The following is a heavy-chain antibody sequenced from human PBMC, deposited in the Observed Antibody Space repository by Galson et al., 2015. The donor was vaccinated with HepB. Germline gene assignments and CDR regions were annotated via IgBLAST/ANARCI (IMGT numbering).Heavy chain of an antibody. CDR2: ISSSSSYI. CDR3: AREGKQQLVRVFDY. J-gene: IGHJ4*02. D-gene: IGHD6-13*01. CDR1: GFTFSSYS. Sequence: SLRLSCAASGFTFSSYSMNWVRQAPGKGLEWVSSISSSSSYIYYADSVKGRFTISRDNAKNSLYLQMNSLRAEDTAVYYCAREGKQQLVRVFDYWGQGTLVTVSS. V-gene: IGHV3-21*01.